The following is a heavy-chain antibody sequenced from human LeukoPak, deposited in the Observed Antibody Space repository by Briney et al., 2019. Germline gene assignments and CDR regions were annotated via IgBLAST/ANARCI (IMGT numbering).Heavy chain of an antibody. V-gene: IGHV4-59*10. J-gene: IGHJ5*02. D-gene: IGHD6-13*01. CDR2: IYTSGST. Sequence: PSETLSLTCAVYGGSFSGYYWSWIRQPAGKGLEWIGRIYTSGSTSYNPSLKSRVTMSVDTSKNQFSLKLSSVTAADTAVYYCARVRAAGTSWFDPWGQGTLVTVSS. CDR1: GGSFSGYY. CDR3: ARVRAAGTSWFDP.